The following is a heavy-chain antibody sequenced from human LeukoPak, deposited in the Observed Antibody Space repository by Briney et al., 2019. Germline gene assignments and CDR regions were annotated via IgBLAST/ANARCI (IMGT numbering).Heavy chain of an antibody. J-gene: IGHJ4*02. D-gene: IGHD3-10*01. V-gene: IGHV3-30*02. CDR2: TRYDGSNK. CDR1: GFTFSSYG. CDR3: AKDPLWFGELLVYYFDY. Sequence: GGSLRLSCAASGFTFSSYGMHWVRQAPGKGLEWVAFTRYDGSNKYYADSVKGRFTISRDNSKNTLYLQMNSLRAEDTAVYYCAKDPLWFGELLVYYFDYWGQGTLVTVSS.